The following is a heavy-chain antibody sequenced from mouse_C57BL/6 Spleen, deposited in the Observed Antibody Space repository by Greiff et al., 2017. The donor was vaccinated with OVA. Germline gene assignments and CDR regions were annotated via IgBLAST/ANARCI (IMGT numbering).Heavy chain of an antibody. Sequence: QVQLKQPGAELVKPGASVKMSCKASGYTFTSYWITWVKQRPGQGLEWIGDIYPGSGSTNYNEKFKSKATLTVDTSSSTAYMQLSSLTSEDSAVYYCARNQNYSNYFYAMDYWGQGTSVTVSS. CDR1: GYTFTSYW. CDR3: ARNQNYSNYFYAMDY. V-gene: IGHV1-55*01. D-gene: IGHD2-5*01. CDR2: IYPGSGST. J-gene: IGHJ4*01.